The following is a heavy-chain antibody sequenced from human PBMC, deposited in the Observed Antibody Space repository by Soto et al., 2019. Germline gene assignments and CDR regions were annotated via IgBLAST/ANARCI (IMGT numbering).Heavy chain of an antibody. Sequence: GGSLRLSCGGSGFTFSSYAMSWVRQAPGKGLEWVSGVTGSGESAYYADSVKGQFSISRDNSKKTLYLQMESLRAEDTSVYFCAKYQWFYDNVWGSLRYPYYFDLWGQGTLVTVSS. V-gene: IGHV3-23*01. CDR2: VTGSGESA. CDR1: GFTFSSYA. J-gene: IGHJ4*02. D-gene: IGHD3-16*01. CDR3: AKYQWFYDNVWGSLRYPYYFDL.